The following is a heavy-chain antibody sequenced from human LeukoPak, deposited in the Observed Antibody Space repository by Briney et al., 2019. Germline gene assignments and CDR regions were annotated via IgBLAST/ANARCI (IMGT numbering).Heavy chain of an antibody. CDR1: GFTFSNYW. V-gene: IGHV3-7*01. D-gene: IGHD3-16*01. J-gene: IGHJ3*02. CDR2: INQDGSEK. CDR3: ARVHGLTYRHLDAFDI. Sequence: PGGSLRLSCAASGFTFSNYWINWVRQAPGKGLEWVAYINQDGSEKYYVDSVKGRFTISRDNAKNSLYLQMNSLRAEDTAVYYCARVHGLTYRHLDAFDIWGQGTMVTVSS.